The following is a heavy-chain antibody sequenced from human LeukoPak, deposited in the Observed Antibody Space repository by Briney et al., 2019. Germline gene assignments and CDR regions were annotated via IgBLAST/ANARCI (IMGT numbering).Heavy chain of an antibody. V-gene: IGHV4-4*07. D-gene: IGHD3-10*01. CDR2: IYTSGST. J-gene: IGHJ3*02. Sequence: AETLSLTCTVSGGSISSYYWSWIRQPAGKGLEWIGRIYTSGSTNYNPSLKSRVTMSVDTSKNQFSLKLSSVTAADTAVYYCARGGETRTRNAFDIWGQGTMVTVSS. CDR1: GGSISSYY. CDR3: ARGGETRTRNAFDI.